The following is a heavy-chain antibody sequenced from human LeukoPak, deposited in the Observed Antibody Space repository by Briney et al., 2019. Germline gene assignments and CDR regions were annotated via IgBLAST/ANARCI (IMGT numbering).Heavy chain of an antibody. CDR1: GGSLRNYC. D-gene: IGHD3-22*01. V-gene: IGHV4-34*01. Sequence: SETLSLTCAVSGGSLRNYCWSWIRQTPGKGLEWIGEINHSGSINYNPSLKSRVTISLDTSKNHFSLKLTSMTASDTAIYYCARDSDSWNCFDSWGQGTLVTVSS. J-gene: IGHJ4*02. CDR3: ARDSDSWNCFDS. CDR2: INHSGSI.